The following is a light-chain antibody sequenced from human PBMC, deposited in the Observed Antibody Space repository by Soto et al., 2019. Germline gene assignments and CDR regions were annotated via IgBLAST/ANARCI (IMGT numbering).Light chain of an antibody. V-gene: IGKV3-11*01. CDR2: DAS. CDR1: QSVSSY. J-gene: IGKJ5*01. Sequence: VVLTQSPATLSLSPGERATLSCRASQSVSSYLAWYQQKPGQAPRLLIYDASSRATGIPDRFSGSGSGTDFTLTISRLEPEDFAVYYCQQRTNWPPAFGQGTRLEIK. CDR3: QQRTNWPPA.